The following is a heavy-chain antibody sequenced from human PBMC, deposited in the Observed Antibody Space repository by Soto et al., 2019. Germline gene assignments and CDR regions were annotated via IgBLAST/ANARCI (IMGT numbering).Heavy chain of an antibody. V-gene: IGHV4-59*01. D-gene: IGHD5-18*01. J-gene: IGHJ4*02. Sequence: SETRSLTCTVSGGSISSYYWSWIRQPPGKGLEWIGYIYYSGSTNYNPSLKSLATISIDTSKILSSLKRSSVTTAETAGYCGGRKGGGQLWSTIYYGGLGTPFT. CDR1: GGSISSYY. CDR3: GRKGGGQLWSTIYY. CDR2: IYYSGST.